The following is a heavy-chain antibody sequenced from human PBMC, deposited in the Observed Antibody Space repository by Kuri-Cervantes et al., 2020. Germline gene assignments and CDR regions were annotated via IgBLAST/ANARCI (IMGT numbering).Heavy chain of an antibody. D-gene: IGHD2-15*01. J-gene: IGHJ4*02. CDR1: GYTFTSYY. CDR3: AREASCSGGSCYCDY. Sequence: ASAKVSCKASGYTFTSYYMHWWLQAPGQGLEWMGIINPSGGSTSYAQKFQGRVTMTRDTSTSTVYMELSSLRAEDTAVYYCAREASCSGGSCYCDYWGQGTLVTVSS. V-gene: IGHV1-46*01. CDR2: INPSGGST.